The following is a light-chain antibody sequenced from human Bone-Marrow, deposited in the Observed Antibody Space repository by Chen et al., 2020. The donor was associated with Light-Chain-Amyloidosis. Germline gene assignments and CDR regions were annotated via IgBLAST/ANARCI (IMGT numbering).Light chain of an antibody. Sequence: YELTQPPSVSVSPGQTARITCSGDALPDQYAYWYQQKAGQAPALVINKDSERPSGIPERVSGSSSGTTVTLTSSGVQAEDGAVYYCQSADSTGIYRVFGGGTRLTVL. V-gene: IGLV3-25*03. CDR1: ALPDQY. CDR3: QSADSTGIYRV. CDR2: KDS. J-gene: IGLJ3*02.